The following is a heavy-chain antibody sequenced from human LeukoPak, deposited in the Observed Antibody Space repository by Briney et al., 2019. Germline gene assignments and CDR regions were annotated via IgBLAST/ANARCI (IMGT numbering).Heavy chain of an antibody. Sequence: GASVKVSCKASGGTFSSYAISWVRQAPGQGLEWMGGIIPIFGTANYAQKFQGRVTITADESTSTAYMELSSLRSEDTAVYYCARDNRIQLWTGGGYWGQGTLVTVSS. CDR3: ARDNRIQLWTGGGY. CDR1: GGTFSSYA. D-gene: IGHD5-18*01. V-gene: IGHV1-69*13. CDR2: IIPIFGTA. J-gene: IGHJ4*02.